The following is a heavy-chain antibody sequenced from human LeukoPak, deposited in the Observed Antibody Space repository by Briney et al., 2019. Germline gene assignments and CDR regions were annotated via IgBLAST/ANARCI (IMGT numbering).Heavy chain of an antibody. J-gene: IGHJ4*02. Sequence: QTGGSLRLSCAASGFTLNDYAMTWVRQAPGKGLEWVSSISGSGGNTYYTDSVKGRFTISRDNSKNTLYLRMNTLRAEDTAVYYCAKKGCTSTTCYSNCWGQGTLVTVSS. CDR2: ISGSGGNT. CDR1: GFTLNDYA. D-gene: IGHD2-2*01. V-gene: IGHV3-23*01. CDR3: AKKGCTSTTCYSNC.